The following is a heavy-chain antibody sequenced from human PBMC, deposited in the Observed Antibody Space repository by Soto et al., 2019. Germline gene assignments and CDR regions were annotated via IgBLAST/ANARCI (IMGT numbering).Heavy chain of an antibody. J-gene: IGHJ5*02. Sequence: EVQLVESGGGLVQPGGSLRLSCAASGFTFSSYSMNWVRQAPGKGLEWVSYISSSSSTIYYADSVKGRFTISRDNAKNSLYLHITSLRDEDTAVYYCAREGGSLNWFDPWGQVTLVTVYS. D-gene: IGHD1-26*01. CDR2: ISSSSSTI. CDR1: GFTFSSYS. V-gene: IGHV3-48*02. CDR3: AREGGSLNWFDP.